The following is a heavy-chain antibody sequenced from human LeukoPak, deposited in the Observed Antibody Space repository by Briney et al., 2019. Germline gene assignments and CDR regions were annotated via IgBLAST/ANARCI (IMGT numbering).Heavy chain of an antibody. CDR1: GYTFTSYG. Sequence: ASVKVSCKASGYTFTSYGISWVRQAPGQGLEWMGWISAYNGNTNYAQKLQGRVTMTTDTSTSTAYMELRSLGSDDTAVYYCARRVDSGWYDDYWGQGTLVTVSS. D-gene: IGHD6-19*01. J-gene: IGHJ4*02. CDR2: ISAYNGNT. CDR3: ARRVDSGWYDDY. V-gene: IGHV1-18*01.